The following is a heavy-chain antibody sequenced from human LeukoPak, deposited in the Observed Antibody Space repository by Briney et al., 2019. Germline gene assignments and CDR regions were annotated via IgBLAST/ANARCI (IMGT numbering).Heavy chain of an antibody. CDR1: GFTFSSYA. D-gene: IGHD2-21*02. CDR2: ISYDGSNK. CDR3: AVLGPYCGGDCRSYYYYYMDV. V-gene: IGHV3-30*04. Sequence: PGGSLRLSCAASGFTFSSYAMHWVRQAPGKGLEWVAVISYDGSNKYYADSVKGRFTISRDNSKNTLYLQMNSLRAEDTAVYYCAVLGPYCGGDCRSYYYYYMDVWGKGTTVTISS. J-gene: IGHJ6*03.